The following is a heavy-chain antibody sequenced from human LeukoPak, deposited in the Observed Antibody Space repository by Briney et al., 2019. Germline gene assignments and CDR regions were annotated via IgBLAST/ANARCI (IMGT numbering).Heavy chain of an antibody. V-gene: IGHV4-39*07. CDR2: IYYSGST. Sequence: SETLSLTCTVSGGSISSSSYYWGWIRQPPGKGLEWIGSIYYSGSTYYNPSLKSRVTISVDTSKNQFSLKLSSVTAADTAVYYCARDVSPYGSGSYEDYWGQGTLVTVSS. CDR1: GGSISSSSYY. D-gene: IGHD3-10*01. J-gene: IGHJ4*02. CDR3: ARDVSPYGSGSYEDY.